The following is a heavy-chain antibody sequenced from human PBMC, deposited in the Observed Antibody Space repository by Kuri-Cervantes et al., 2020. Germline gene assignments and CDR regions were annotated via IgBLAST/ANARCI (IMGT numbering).Heavy chain of an antibody. CDR1: GGSISSYY. J-gene: IGHJ4*02. CDR3: ARDLEVHVLRYFDWPPSFDY. V-gene: IGHV4-4*07. CDR2: IYTSGST. D-gene: IGHD3-9*01. Sequence: SETLSLTCTVSGGSISSYYWSWIRQPAGKGLEWIGRIYTSGSTNYNPSLKSRVTMSVDTSKNQFSLKLSSVTAADTAVYYCARDLEVHVLRYFDWPPSFDYWGQGTLVTVSS.